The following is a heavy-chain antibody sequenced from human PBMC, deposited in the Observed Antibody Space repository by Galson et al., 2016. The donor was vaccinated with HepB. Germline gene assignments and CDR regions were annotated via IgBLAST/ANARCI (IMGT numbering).Heavy chain of an antibody. D-gene: IGHD3-16*01. CDR1: GFTFSDYY. CDR3: ARQRRFMFDY. V-gene: IGHV3-11*04. Sequence: SLRLSCAASGFTFSDYYMSWIRQAPGKGLEWVSYISSSGSTIYYADSVKGRFTFSRDNDKYSTYLQMNSLRAGDTAMYYCARQRRFMFDYWGQGTLVTVSS. J-gene: IGHJ4*02. CDR2: ISSSGSTI.